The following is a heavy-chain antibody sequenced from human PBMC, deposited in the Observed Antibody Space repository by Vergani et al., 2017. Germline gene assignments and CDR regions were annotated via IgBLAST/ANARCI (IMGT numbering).Heavy chain of an antibody. Sequence: QVQLQESGPGLVKPPGTLSLTCAVSGGSISGTNWWSWVRQSPGKGLEWIGEIYHSGSTNYNPSLKSRVTISGDTSNKQFSLKLYSVTAADTAVYYCARREHSYAASWGQGTLVTVSS. D-gene: IGHD5-18*01. CDR2: IYHSGST. CDR1: GGSISGTNW. CDR3: ARREHSYAAS. J-gene: IGHJ5*02. V-gene: IGHV4-4*03.